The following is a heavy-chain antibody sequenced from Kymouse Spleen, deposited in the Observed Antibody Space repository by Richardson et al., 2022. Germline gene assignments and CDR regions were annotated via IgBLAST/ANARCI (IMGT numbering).Heavy chain of an antibody. V-gene: IGHV4-34*01. D-gene: IGHD1-7*01. CDR3: ASRYNWNSHFDY. CDR1: GGSFSGYY. CDR2: INHSGST. Sequence: QVQLQQWGAGLLKPSETLSLTCAVYGGSFSGYYWSWIRQPPGKGLEWIGEINHSGSTNYNPSLKSRVTISVDTSKNQFSLKLSSVTAADTAVYYCASRYNWNSHFDYWGQGTLVTVSS. J-gene: IGHJ4*02.